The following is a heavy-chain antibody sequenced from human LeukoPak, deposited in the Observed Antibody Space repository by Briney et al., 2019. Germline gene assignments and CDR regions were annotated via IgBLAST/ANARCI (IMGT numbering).Heavy chain of an antibody. D-gene: IGHD3-10*01. J-gene: IGHJ4*02. CDR2: IYYSGST. V-gene: IGHV4-39*07. Sequence: PSETLSLTCAVYGTSFSNHYWGWIRQPPGKGLEWIGSIYYSGSTYYNPSLKSRVTISVDTSKNQFSLKLSSVTAADTAVYYCARGGEDFDYWGQGTLVTVSS. CDR1: GTSFSNHY. CDR3: ARGGEDFDY.